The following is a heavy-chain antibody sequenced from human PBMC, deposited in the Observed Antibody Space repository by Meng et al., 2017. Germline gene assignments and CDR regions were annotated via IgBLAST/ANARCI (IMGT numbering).Heavy chain of an antibody. V-gene: IGHV3-48*03. CDR1: GFTFSSYE. Sequence: GESLKISCAASGFTFSSYEMNWVRQAPGKGLEWVSYISNSGSTIYYADSVKGRFTISRDNAKNSLYLQMNSLRAEDTAVYYCARVERIAAAGYYYYYYGMDVWGQGTTVTVSS. CDR2: ISNSGSTI. J-gene: IGHJ6*02. D-gene: IGHD6-13*01. CDR3: ARVERIAAAGYYYYYYGMDV.